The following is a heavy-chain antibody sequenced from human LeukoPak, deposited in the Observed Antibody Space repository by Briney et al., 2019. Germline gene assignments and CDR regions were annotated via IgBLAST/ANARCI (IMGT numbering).Heavy chain of an antibody. J-gene: IGHJ3*02. D-gene: IGHD4-17*01. Sequence: NPSETLSLTCTVSGGSISSSSYYWGWIRQPPGKGLEWIGSIYYSGSTYYNPSLKSRVTISVDTSKNQFSLKLSSVTAADTAVYYCARVHGDYGDYVLDAFDIWGQGTMVTVSS. CDR1: GGSISSSSYY. CDR3: ARVHGDYGDYVLDAFDI. CDR2: IYYSGST. V-gene: IGHV4-39*07.